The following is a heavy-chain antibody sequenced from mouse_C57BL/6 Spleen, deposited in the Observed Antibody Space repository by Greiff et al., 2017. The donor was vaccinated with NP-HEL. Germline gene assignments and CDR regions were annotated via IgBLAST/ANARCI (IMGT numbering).Heavy chain of an antibody. CDR1: GYTFTGFW. CDR2: ILHGAGST. J-gene: IGHJ2*01. Sequence: VQLQQSGAELMKPGASVKLSCKATGYTFTGFWIEWVKQRPGHGLEWIGEILHGAGSTNSNENFNGKGTFTADTSSYTADMRLSSLTTEYSASYYCARSDYWGQGTTLTVSS. V-gene: IGHV1-9*01. CDR3: ARSDY.